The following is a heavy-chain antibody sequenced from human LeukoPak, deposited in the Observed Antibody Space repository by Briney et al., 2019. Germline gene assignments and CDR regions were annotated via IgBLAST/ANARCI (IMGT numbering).Heavy chain of an antibody. CDR3: TRVSGGYDMSDY. V-gene: IGHV3-7*03. Sequence: GGSLRLSCAASGFTFSSFWMSWDRQAPGKGLEWVANIRKDGSLQYYVDSVEGRFTISRDNAKNSLYLQMNTLRADDTAVYYCTRVSGGYDMSDYWGQGTLVTVSS. CDR1: GFTFSSFW. D-gene: IGHD3-9*01. J-gene: IGHJ4*02. CDR2: IRKDGSLQ.